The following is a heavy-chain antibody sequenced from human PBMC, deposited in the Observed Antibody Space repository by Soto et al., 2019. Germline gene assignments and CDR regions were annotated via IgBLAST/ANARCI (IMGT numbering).Heavy chain of an antibody. Sequence: SETLSLTCTVSGGSVSSGSYYWSWIRQPPGKGLEWIGYIYYSGSTNYNPSLKSRVTISVDTSKNQFSLKLSSVAATDTAVYYCARQGFGPLHGLVDVWGQGTTVTVSS. CDR2: IYYSGST. V-gene: IGHV4-61*01. CDR1: GGSVSSGSYY. D-gene: IGHD3-10*01. J-gene: IGHJ6*02. CDR3: ARQGFGPLHGLVDV.